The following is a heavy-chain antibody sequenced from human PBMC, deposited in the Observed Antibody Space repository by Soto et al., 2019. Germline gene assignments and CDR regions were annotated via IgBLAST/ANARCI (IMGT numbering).Heavy chain of an antibody. J-gene: IGHJ4*02. V-gene: IGHV3-30-3*01. Sequence: GGSLRLSCAASGFTFSSYAMHWVRQAPGKGLGGVAVISYEGSNKYYADSVKARFTISRDNSKNTLYLQMNSLRAEDTAVYYCARRQLDQPQKLDYWGQGTLVTVSS. CDR2: ISYEGSNK. CDR1: GFTFSSYA. D-gene: IGHD6-6*01. CDR3: ARRQLDQPQKLDY.